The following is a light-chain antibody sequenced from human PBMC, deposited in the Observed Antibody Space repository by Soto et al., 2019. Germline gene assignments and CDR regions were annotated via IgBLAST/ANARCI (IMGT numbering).Light chain of an antibody. CDR2: SNN. J-gene: IGLJ1*01. V-gene: IGLV1-40*01. CDR3: QSYDSSLSGSYV. CDR1: SSNIGAGCD. Sequence: QLVLTQPPSVSGAPGQRVTISCTGSSSNIGAGCDVHWYQRLPGTAPKVLIYSNNNRPSGVPDRFSGSKSGTSASLAITGLQAEDEADYYCQSYDSSLSGSYVFGTGTKLTVL.